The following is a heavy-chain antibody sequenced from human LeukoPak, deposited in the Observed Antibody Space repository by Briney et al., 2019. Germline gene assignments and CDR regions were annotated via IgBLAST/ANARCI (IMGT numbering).Heavy chain of an antibody. CDR2: ISGSGGST. J-gene: IGHJ4*02. D-gene: IGHD2-15*01. V-gene: IGHV3-23*01. CDR3: AKDRWCSGGSCWPPTDY. Sequence: PGGSLRLSCAASGFTFSSYAMSWVRQAPGKGLEWVSAISGSGGSTYYADSVKGRFTISRDNSKNTLYLQMNSLRAEDTAVYYCAKDRWCSGGSCWPPTDYWGQGTLVTVSS. CDR1: GFTFSSYA.